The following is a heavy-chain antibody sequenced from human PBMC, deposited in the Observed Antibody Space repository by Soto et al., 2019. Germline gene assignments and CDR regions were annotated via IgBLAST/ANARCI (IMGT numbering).Heavy chain of an antibody. CDR3: ARQPYDSSGYYYGA. CDR1: AGSISRSNYY. J-gene: IGHJ5*02. CDR2: MYSCGNT. V-gene: IGHV4-39*01. D-gene: IGHD3-22*01. Sequence: QLQLQESGPGLVKPSETLSLTCTVSAGSISRSNYYWGWIRQPPGKGLEWIGSMYSCGNTYYNPSLKSRVTISVDTSKNQFSLKLTSVTAADTAVYYCARQPYDSSGYYYGAWGQGTLVTVSS.